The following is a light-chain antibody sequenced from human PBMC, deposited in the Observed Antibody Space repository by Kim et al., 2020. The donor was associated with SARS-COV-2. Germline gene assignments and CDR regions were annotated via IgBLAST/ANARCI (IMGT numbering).Light chain of an antibody. J-gene: IGKJ2*03. V-gene: IGKV1-39*01. Sequence: SASVGDRVPITCRATQSVSINLNWSQQRPGKAPRLLIYGASTLQSGVPSRFSGSGSGTGFTLTISSLQPEDFAIYYCQQTFSTQYSFGQGTKLEI. CDR1: QSVSIN. CDR3: QQTFSTQYS. CDR2: GAS.